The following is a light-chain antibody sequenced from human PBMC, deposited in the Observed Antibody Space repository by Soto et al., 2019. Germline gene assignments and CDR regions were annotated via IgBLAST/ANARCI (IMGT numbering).Light chain of an antibody. CDR3: QQSHRTPLT. J-gene: IGKJ4*01. V-gene: IGKV1-39*01. Sequence: DIKLTQSPSSLSASVGDRVTITCRGSMRIHKYLNWYQQKPGKAPKLLIYCASTLQSGVPSRFSGSGSGTDFTLTITRLEPEDSATYFCQQSHRTPLTFGGGTKLEIK. CDR1: MRIHKY. CDR2: CAS.